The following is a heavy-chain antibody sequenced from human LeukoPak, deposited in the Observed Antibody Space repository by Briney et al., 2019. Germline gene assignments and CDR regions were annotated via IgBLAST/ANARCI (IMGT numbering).Heavy chain of an antibody. CDR3: ARAGGRSWFDP. CDR2: INPNSGGT. J-gene: IGHJ5*02. CDR1: GYSFNDKY. V-gene: IGHV1-2*02. Sequence: GASVKVPCKASGYSFNDKYLHWVRQAPGQGLEWMGSINPNSGGTNYAQKFQGRVTMTTDTSMSTAYMELSRLTSDDTAVYYCARAGGRSWFDPWGQGTLATVSS.